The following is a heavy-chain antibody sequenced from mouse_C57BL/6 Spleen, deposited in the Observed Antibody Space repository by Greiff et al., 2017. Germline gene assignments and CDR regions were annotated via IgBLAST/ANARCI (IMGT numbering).Heavy chain of an antibody. V-gene: IGHV1-5*01. D-gene: IGHD1-1*01. CDR1: GYTFTSYW. J-gene: IGHJ3*01. Sequence: VQLQQSGTVLARPGASVKMSCKTSGYTFTSYWMHWVKQRPGQGLEWIGAIYPGNSDTSYNQKFKGKAKLTAVTSASTAYMELSSLTNEDSAVYYCTRWGVEDEAWFAYWGQGTLVTVSA. CDR3: TRWGVEDEAWFAY. CDR2: IYPGNSDT.